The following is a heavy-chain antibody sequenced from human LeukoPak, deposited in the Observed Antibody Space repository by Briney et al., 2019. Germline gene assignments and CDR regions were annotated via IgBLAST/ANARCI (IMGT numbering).Heavy chain of an antibody. CDR2: IYYSGST. V-gene: IGHV4-59*01. D-gene: IGHD2/OR15-2a*01. Sequence: SETLSLTCTVSGGSISSYYWSWIRQPAGKGLEWIGYIYYSGSTNYNPSLKSRVTISVDTSKNQFSLKLSSVTAADTAVYYCARLTTSDAFDIWGQGTMVTVSS. CDR3: ARLTTSDAFDI. CDR1: GGSISSYY. J-gene: IGHJ3*02.